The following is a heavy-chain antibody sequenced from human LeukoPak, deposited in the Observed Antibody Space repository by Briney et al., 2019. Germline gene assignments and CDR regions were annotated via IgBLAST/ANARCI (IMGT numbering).Heavy chain of an antibody. J-gene: IGHJ4*02. CDR2: INQDGGEK. D-gene: IGHD2-15*01. CDR1: GFTFKNSW. Sequence: GGSLRLSCAASGFTFKNSWMSWVRQAPGKGLQWVANINQDGGEKYYVDSVKGRFTISRDDAKTSVYLQMNSLRAEDTAFYYCARNKGWGLPAKLASWGQGILVTVSS. V-gene: IGHV3-7*01. CDR3: ARNKGWGLPAKLAS.